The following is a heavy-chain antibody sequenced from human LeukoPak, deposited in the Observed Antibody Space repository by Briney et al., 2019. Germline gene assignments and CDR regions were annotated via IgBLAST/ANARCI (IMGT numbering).Heavy chain of an antibody. D-gene: IGHD3-10*01. J-gene: IGHJ6*02. Sequence: GGSLRLSCAASGFTFSSYAMSWVRQAPGKGLEWVSAISGSGGSTYYADSVKGRFTISRDNYKNTLYLQMNSLRAEDTAVYYCAKDFYGSGSYYLYYYGMDVWGQGTTVTVSS. CDR2: ISGSGGST. CDR3: AKDFYGSGSYYLYYYGMDV. CDR1: GFTFSSYA. V-gene: IGHV3-23*01.